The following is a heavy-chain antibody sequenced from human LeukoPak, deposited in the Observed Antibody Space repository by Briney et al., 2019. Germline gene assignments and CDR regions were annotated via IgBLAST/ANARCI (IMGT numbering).Heavy chain of an antibody. CDR2: ISYDGSNK. CDR1: GFTFSSYG. J-gene: IGHJ6*03. D-gene: IGHD1-1*01. Sequence: QSGGSLRLSCAASGFTFSSYGMHWVRQAPGKGLEWVAVISYDGSNKYYADSVKGRFTISRDNSKNTLYLQMNSLRAEDTAVYYCATHPRTPTNDYYYYYMDVWGKGTTVTVSS. CDR3: ATHPRTPTNDYYYYYMDV. V-gene: IGHV3-30*03.